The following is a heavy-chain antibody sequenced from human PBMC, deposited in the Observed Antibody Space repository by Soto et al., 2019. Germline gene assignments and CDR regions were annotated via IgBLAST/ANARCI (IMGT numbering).Heavy chain of an antibody. J-gene: IGHJ6*01. CDR2: IYSSENT. CDR1: GGSVSSNSYS. CDR3: ARLNGYCVSTTWHGDDGMDV. D-gene: IGHD2-2*03. V-gene: IGHV4-39*01. Sequence: QLQLQESGPGLVKPSETLSLTCTVSGGSVSSNSYSWGWIRQSPGKGLEWIGTIYSSENTYYNPSLLSRVTMSEDTSKNEFSLRLSSVTAADTAVYSCARLNGYCVSTTWHGDDGMDVW.